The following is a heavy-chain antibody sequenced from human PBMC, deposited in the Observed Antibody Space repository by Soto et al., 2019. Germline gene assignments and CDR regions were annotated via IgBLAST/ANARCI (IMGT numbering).Heavy chain of an antibody. V-gene: IGHV4-34*01. D-gene: IGHD3-3*01. J-gene: IGHJ6*02. Sequence: QVQLQQWGAGLLKPSETLSLTCAVYGGSFSGYYWSWIRQPPGKGLEWIGEINHSGSTNYNPSLKSRGNISVDTSKNQFSLKLSSVTAADTAVYYCARKGVFWSGYEYYYYYGMDVWGQGTTVTVSS. CDR3: ARKGVFWSGYEYYYYYGMDV. CDR2: INHSGST. CDR1: GGSFSGYY.